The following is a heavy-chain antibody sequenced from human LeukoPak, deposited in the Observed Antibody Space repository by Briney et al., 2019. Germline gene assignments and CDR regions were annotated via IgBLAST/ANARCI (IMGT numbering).Heavy chain of an antibody. CDR3: ARRNDFWSGHYFDY. CDR1: GGSISSYY. V-gene: IGHV4-39*01. J-gene: IGHJ4*02. D-gene: IGHD3-3*01. Sequence: VKPSETLSLTCTVSGGSISSYYWGWIRQPPGKGLEWIGSIYYSGSTYYNPSLKSRVTISVDTSKNQFSLKLSSVTAADTAVYYCARRNDFWSGHYFDYWGQGTLVTVSS. CDR2: IYYSGST.